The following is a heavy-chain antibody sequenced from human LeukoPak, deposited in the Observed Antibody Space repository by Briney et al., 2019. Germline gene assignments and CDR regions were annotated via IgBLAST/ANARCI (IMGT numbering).Heavy chain of an antibody. CDR2: FNPSGGSR. V-gene: IGHV1-46*01. CDR3: ARGLSHIRTVTAGNTDPFGI. D-gene: IGHD4-17*01. Sequence: ASVKVCCKASGYSFTSYYKPWVRLAHAQGLELMGLFNPSGGSRNYAHKFQGRVTMTRDMSTSTVYMELSSLRSEDTAVYFCARGLSHIRTVTAGNTDPFGIWGQGTMVTVSS. CDR1: GYSFTSYY. J-gene: IGHJ3*02.